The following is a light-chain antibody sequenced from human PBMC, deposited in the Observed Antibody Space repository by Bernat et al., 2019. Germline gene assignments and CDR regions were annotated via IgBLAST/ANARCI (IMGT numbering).Light chain of an antibody. V-gene: IGLV2-11*01. CDR3: CSYAGTYTWV. J-gene: IGLJ3*02. CDR1: SSDVGGYNF. Sequence: QSALTQPHSVSGSPGQSVTISCTGTSSDVGGYNFVSWYQQHPAKAPKLLIYDVSKRPSGVPHRFSGSKSGNTASLSISGLQAEDEADYYCCSYAGTYTWVFGGGTKLTV. CDR2: DVS.